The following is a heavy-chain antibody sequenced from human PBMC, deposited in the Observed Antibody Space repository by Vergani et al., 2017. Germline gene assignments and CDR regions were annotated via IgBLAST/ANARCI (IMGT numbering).Heavy chain of an antibody. Sequence: EVQLLESGGGLVQPGGSLRLSCEASGFSFPGYAMSWVRQAPGKGLEWVSSVSGSSATPYYADSVKGRFIISRDNSKNTLHLQMNSLKTEDTAVYYCTRDSGGYYYVYFQHWGQGTLVTVSS. J-gene: IGHJ1*01. D-gene: IGHD3-22*01. CDR3: TRDSGGYYYVYFQH. V-gene: IGHV3-23*01. CDR2: VSGSSATP. CDR1: GFSFPGYA.